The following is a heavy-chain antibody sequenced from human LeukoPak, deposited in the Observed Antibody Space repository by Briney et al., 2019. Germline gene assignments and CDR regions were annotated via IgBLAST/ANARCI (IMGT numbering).Heavy chain of an antibody. V-gene: IGHV4-34*01. CDR1: GGSFSGYY. J-gene: IGHJ3*02. CDR2: INHSGST. CDR3: ARERGTYSHAFDI. Sequence: KTSETLSLTCAVYGGSFSGYYWSWIRQPPGKGLEWIGEINHSGSTNYNPSLKSRVTISVDTSKNQFSLKLSSVTAADTAVYYCARERGTYSHAFDIWGQGTMVTVSS. D-gene: IGHD1-1*01.